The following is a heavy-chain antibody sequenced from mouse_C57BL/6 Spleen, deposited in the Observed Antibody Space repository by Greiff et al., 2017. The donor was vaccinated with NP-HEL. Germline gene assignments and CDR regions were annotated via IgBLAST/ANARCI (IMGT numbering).Heavy chain of an antibody. J-gene: IGHJ4*01. CDR3: ATPYGNSSMDY. CDR2: ISSGGSYT. Sequence: EVMLVESGGDLVKPGGSLKLSCAASGFTFSSYGMSWVRQTPDKRLAWVATISSGGSYTYYPDSVKGRFTISRDNAKNTLYLQMSSLKSEDTAMYYCATPYGNSSMDYWGQGTSVTVSS. V-gene: IGHV5-6*02. D-gene: IGHD2-10*02. CDR1: GFTFSSYG.